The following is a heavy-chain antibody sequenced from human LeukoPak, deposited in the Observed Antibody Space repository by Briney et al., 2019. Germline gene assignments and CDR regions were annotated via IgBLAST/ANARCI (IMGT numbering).Heavy chain of an antibody. D-gene: IGHD5-18*01. J-gene: IGHJ6*03. Sequence: SETLSLTCAVYGGSFSGYYWSWIRQPPGKGLEWIGEINHSGSTNYNPTLKSRVSISVDTSTNQFSLKLSSVTAADTAVYYCARGFGYTYGPGSGSYYYYYMDVWDKGTTVTVSS. CDR3: ARGFGYTYGPGSGSYYYYYMDV. CDR2: INHSGST. CDR1: GGSFSGYY. V-gene: IGHV4-34*01.